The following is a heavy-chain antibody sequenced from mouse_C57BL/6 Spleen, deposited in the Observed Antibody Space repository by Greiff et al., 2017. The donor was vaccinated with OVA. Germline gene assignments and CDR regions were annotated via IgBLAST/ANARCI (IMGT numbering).Heavy chain of an antibody. J-gene: IGHJ3*01. Sequence: VKLQQPGAELVKPGASVKLSCKASGYTFTSYWMHWVKQRPGQGLEWIGMIHPNSGSTNYNEKFKSKATLTVDKSSSTAYMQLSSLTSEDSAVYYCAPTYGNYVPFAYWGQGTLVTVSA. D-gene: IGHD2-1*01. CDR1: GYTFTSYW. CDR2: IHPNSGST. V-gene: IGHV1-64*01. CDR3: APTYGNYVPFAY.